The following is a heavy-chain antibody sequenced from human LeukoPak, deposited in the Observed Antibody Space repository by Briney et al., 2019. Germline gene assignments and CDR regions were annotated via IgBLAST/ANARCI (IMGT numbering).Heavy chain of an antibody. V-gene: IGHV4-4*07. CDR2: IYTSGST. CDR3: ARGGSSWPKNDAFDI. J-gene: IGHJ3*02. CDR1: GGSISSYY. D-gene: IGHD6-13*01. Sequence: SETLSLTCTVSGGSISSYYWSWIRQPAGKGQEWIGRIYTSGSTNYNPSLKSRVTMSVDTSKNQFSLKLSSVTAADTAVYYCARGGSSWPKNDAFDIWGQGTMVTVSS.